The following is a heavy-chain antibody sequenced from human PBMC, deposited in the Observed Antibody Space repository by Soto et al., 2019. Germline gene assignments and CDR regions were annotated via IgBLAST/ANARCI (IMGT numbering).Heavy chain of an antibody. D-gene: IGHD1-7*01. CDR2: ISGDGSST. J-gene: IGHJ3*01. V-gene: IGHV3-74*01. CDR1: EFTFRSYC. CDR3: ERSLPGTYVAFGR. Sequence: EVQLVDSGGGLVQPGGSLRLSCAASEFTFRSYCMHWVRQSPGKGLVWVSRISGDGSSTNYADSVKGRFTISRDNAKNTVYLQIDSLRAEDTAVYYCERSLPGTYVAFGRWGQGTMVTVSS.